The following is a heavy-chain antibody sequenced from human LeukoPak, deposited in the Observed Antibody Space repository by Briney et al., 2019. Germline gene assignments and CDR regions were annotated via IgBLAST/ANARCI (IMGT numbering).Heavy chain of an antibody. CDR1: GFALTNYG. CDR3: AKDPCYYDFSGYAV. J-gene: IGHJ4*02. D-gene: IGHD3-22*01. CDR2: IAVSGGGT. V-gene: IGHV3-23*01. Sequence: RRSPRPSRAASGFALTNYGISAVSQAPRGGLEWVSTIAVSGGGTYYAPPAKGRSPISRDPSKNTPSLHMNRLTPQDTAVYYCAKDPCYYDFSGYAVWGKGTLVTVSS.